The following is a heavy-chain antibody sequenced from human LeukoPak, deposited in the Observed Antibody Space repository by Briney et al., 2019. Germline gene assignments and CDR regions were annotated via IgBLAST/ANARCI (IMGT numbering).Heavy chain of an antibody. J-gene: IGHJ4*02. CDR3: ARHEDTAMSFDY. CDR1: GGSINTFY. D-gene: IGHD5-18*01. V-gene: IGHV4-59*01. Sequence: SETLSLTCTVSGGSINTFYWSWIRQPPGKGLEWIGYIFYSGSTNYNPSLKSRATISVDTTKSQFSLKPSSVTAADTAVYYCARHEDTAMSFDYWGQGALVTVSS. CDR2: IFYSGST.